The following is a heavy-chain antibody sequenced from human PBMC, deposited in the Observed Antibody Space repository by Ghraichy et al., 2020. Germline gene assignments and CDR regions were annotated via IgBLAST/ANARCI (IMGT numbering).Heavy chain of an antibody. D-gene: IGHD3-3*01. CDR1: GYTFTSHG. J-gene: IGHJ4*02. Sequence: ASVKVSCKASGYTFTSHGLSWVRQAPGQGLEWMGWISAYNGNTRYPQQFQDRVTMTTDTSTSTAYMELRSLRSDDTAVYYCAREPNPTYYDFWSGQPRGFVDYWGQGTLVTVSS. V-gene: IGHV1-18*01. CDR3: AREPNPTYYDFWSGQPRGFVDY. CDR2: ISAYNGNT.